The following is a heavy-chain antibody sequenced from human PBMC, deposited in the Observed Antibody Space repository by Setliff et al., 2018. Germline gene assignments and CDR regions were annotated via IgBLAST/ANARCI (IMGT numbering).Heavy chain of an antibody. J-gene: IGHJ4*02. CDR1: GFTFSTYA. D-gene: IGHD1-7*01. V-gene: IGHV3-23*03. CDR2: IYSGDRNT. CDR3: AKPQVELRWGFES. Sequence: GGSLRLSCAASGFTFSTYAMCWVRQAPGKGLEWVSTIYSGDRNTFYTDSVKGRFTIFRDGSKNTLFLHMTSLRAEDTAVYYCAKPQVELRWGFESWGQGTPVTVSS.